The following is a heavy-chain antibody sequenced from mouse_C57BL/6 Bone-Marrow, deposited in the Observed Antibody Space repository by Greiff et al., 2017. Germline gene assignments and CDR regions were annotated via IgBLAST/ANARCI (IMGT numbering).Heavy chain of an antibody. CDR1: GFTFSDAW. V-gene: IGHV6-6*01. D-gene: IGHD1-1*01. CDR3: TSPPFYGSSYGWYFDV. Sequence: EVQVVESGGGLVQPGGSMKLSCAASGFTFSDAWMDWVRQSPEKGLEWVAEIRNKANNHATYYAESVKGRFTISRDDSKSSVYLQMNSLRAEDTGIYYCTSPPFYGSSYGWYFDVWGTGTTVTVSS. J-gene: IGHJ1*03. CDR2: IRNKANNHAT.